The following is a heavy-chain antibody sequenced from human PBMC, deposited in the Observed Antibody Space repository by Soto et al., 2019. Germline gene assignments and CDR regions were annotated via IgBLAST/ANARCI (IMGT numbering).Heavy chain of an antibody. CDR2: IYHSGTT. Sequence: ASETLSLTCAFSCYPISSGYYWGWIRLPPGKGLEWIGSIYHSGTTYYNPSLKSRVTISLDTSKNQFSLQLSSVTAADTAVYYCVGSLLTSSWFAGSWGQGTLVTVSS. D-gene: IGHD6-13*01. V-gene: IGHV4-38-2*01. J-gene: IGHJ5*02. CDR1: CYPISSGYY. CDR3: VGSLLTSSWFAGS.